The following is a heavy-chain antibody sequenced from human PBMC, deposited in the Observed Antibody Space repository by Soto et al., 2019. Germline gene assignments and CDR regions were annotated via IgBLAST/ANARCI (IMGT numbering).Heavy chain of an antibody. J-gene: IGHJ5*02. CDR2: INHSGST. Sequence: SETLSLTCAVYGGSFSGYYWSWIRQPPGEGLEWIGEINHSGSTNYNPSLKSRVTISVDTSKNQFSLKLSSVTAADTAVYYCARAAPVLLWFGELWNWFDPWGQGTLVTVSS. D-gene: IGHD3-10*01. V-gene: IGHV4-34*01. CDR1: GGSFSGYY. CDR3: ARAAPVLLWFGELWNWFDP.